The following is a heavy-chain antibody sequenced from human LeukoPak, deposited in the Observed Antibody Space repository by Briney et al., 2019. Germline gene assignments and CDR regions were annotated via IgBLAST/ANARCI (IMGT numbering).Heavy chain of an antibody. CDR2: INPNSGGT. J-gene: IGHJ4*02. Sequence: ASVKVSCKASGYTFTGYYMHWVRQAPGQGLEWMGWINPNSGGTNYAQKFQGRVTMTRDTSISTAYMELSRLRSDDTAVYYCARDQVGGDPSPDYWGQGTLVTVSS. CDR1: GYTFTGYY. V-gene: IGHV1-2*02. CDR3: ARDQVGGDPSPDY. D-gene: IGHD2-21*02.